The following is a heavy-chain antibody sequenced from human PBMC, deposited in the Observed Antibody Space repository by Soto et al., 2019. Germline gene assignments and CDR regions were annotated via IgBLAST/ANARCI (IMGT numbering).Heavy chain of an antibody. D-gene: IGHD2-21*02. Sequence: QVRLQESGPGLVKPSETLSLTCTVSGASISRYYWSWIRQSPGKGLEWLGYLYDTGSTIYNPSLKSRLTISVDTSKNQFSLKMNAVTAADTDVYYCARDRWGYCGVDCYPLYVWGQGTTVNGSS. V-gene: IGHV4-59*01. CDR3: ARDRWGYCGVDCYPLYV. J-gene: IGHJ6*02. CDR1: GASISRYY. CDR2: LYDTGST.